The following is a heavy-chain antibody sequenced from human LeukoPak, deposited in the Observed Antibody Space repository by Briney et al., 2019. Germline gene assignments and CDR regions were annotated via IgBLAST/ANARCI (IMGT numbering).Heavy chain of an antibody. CDR3: ASSFSGHFQY. CDR1: GGSISSYY. Sequence: PSETLSLTCTVSGGSISSYYWSWIRQPPGKGLEWIGYIYYSGSTNYNPSLKSRVIISVDTSKNQFSLKVSSVTAADTAVYYCASSFSGHFQYWGQGTLVTVSS. CDR2: IYYSGST. D-gene: IGHD2/OR15-2a*01. J-gene: IGHJ1*01. V-gene: IGHV4-59*01.